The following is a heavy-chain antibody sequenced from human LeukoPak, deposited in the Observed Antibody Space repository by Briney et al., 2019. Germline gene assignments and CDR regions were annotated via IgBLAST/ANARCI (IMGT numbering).Heavy chain of an antibody. CDR2: ISSSGSTI. CDR1: GFTFSSYE. J-gene: IGHJ6*02. D-gene: IGHD6-6*01. CDR3: ARESSSSTEVDV. V-gene: IGHV3-48*03. Sequence: GGSLRLSCAASGFTFSSYEMNWVRQAPGKGLEWVSYISSSGSTIYYADSVKGRFTISRDNAKNTLYLQMNSLRAEDTALYYCARESSSSTEVDVWGQGTTVTVSS.